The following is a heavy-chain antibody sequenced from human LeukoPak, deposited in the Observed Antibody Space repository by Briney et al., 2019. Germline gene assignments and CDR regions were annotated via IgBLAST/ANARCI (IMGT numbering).Heavy chain of an antibody. CDR3: ARGRLDY. Sequence: GGSLRLSCAASGFTFSSNYMIWVRHAPGEGVEWVSVIYSGGSTYNADSVKGRFTISRDNSKNTLFLQMNSLRAEDTAVYYCARGRLDYWGQGTLVTVSS. CDR2: IYSGGST. CDR1: GFTFSSNY. V-gene: IGHV3-66*01. J-gene: IGHJ4*02.